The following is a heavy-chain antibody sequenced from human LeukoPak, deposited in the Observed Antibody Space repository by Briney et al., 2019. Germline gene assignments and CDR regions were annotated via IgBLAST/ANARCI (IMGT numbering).Heavy chain of an antibody. D-gene: IGHD6-13*01. Sequence: PSETLSLTCAVSGGSISSSNWWSWVRQPPGKGLEWIGEIYHSGSTNYNPSLKSRVTISVDKSKNQFSLKLSSVTAADTAVYYCARVPGYSSSWTGGWFDPWGQGTLVTVSS. J-gene: IGHJ5*02. CDR3: ARVPGYSSSWTGGWFDP. CDR1: GGSISSSNW. V-gene: IGHV4-4*02. CDR2: IYHSGST.